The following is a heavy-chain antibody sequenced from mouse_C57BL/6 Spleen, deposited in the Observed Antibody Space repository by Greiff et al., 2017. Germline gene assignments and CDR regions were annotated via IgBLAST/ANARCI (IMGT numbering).Heavy chain of an antibody. D-gene: IGHD1-1*01. V-gene: IGHV1-64*01. Sequence: QVHVKQPGAELVKPGASVKLSCKASGYTFTSYWMHWVKQRPGQGLEWIGMIHPNSGSTNYNEKFKSKATLTVDKSSSTAYMQLSSLTSEDSAVYYCGAYGSSPFDYWGQGTTLTVSS. J-gene: IGHJ2*01. CDR2: IHPNSGST. CDR1: GYTFTSYW. CDR3: GAYGSSPFDY.